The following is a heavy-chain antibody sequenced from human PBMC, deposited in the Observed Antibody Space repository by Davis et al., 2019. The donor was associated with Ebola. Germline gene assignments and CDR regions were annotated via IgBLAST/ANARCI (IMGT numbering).Heavy chain of an antibody. CDR3: ARTSYYYDSSGYYGDFDY. J-gene: IGHJ4*02. CDR1: GFTFGRYE. Sequence: GGSRRLACAASGFTFGRYEMNWVRQAQGEWRGWVSSISGRGSTIYYADSVKGRFTISRDNAKNSLYLQMNSLRAEDTAVYYCARTSYYYDSSGYYGDFDYWGQGTLVTVSS. D-gene: IGHD3-22*01. V-gene: IGHV3-48*03. CDR2: ISGRGSTI.